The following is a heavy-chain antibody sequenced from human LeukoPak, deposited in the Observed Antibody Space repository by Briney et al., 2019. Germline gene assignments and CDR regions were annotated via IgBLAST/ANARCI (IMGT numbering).Heavy chain of an antibody. CDR1: GFTFSGSG. D-gene: IGHD1-14*01. CDR2: IRSDGSNK. CDR3: AKDSRNLPFDY. V-gene: IGHV3-30*02. J-gene: IGHJ4*02. Sequence: GGSLRLSCAASGFTFSGSGMHWVRQAPGKGLEWVAFIRSDGSNKYYADSVKGRFTISRDNSKNTLYLQMNSLRAEDTAVYYCAKDSRNLPFDYWGQGTLVTVSS.